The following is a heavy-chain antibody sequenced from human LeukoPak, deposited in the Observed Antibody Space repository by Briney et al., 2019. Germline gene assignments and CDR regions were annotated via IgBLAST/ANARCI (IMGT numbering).Heavy chain of an antibody. CDR3: AREDNVWNLLYNYYMDV. J-gene: IGHJ6*03. V-gene: IGHV3-11*01. D-gene: IGHD1-1*01. CDR1: GFIFSDHY. CDR2: IDVRGDSI. Sequence: GGSLRLSCAASGFIFSDHYMTWIRQAPGKGLEWVAHIDVRGDSILYADSVKGRFTISRDSAKNSLYLQMNSLRAEDTAVYYCAREDNVWNLLYNYYMDVWGKGTAVTVSS.